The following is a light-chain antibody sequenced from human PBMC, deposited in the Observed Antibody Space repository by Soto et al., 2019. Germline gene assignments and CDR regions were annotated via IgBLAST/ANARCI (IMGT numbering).Light chain of an antibody. CDR3: QQYNSYSVT. J-gene: IGKJ1*01. CDR1: QSISSW. CDR2: KAS. Sequence: DIQMTQSPSTLSASVGDRVTITCGASQSISSWLAWYQQKPGKAPKLLIYKASSLESGVPSRFSGSGSGTEFTLTISSLQPDDFATYYCQQYNSYSVTFGQGTKVDIK. V-gene: IGKV1-5*03.